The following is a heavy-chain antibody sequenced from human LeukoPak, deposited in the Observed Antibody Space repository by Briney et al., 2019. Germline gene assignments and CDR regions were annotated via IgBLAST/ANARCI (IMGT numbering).Heavy chain of an antibody. V-gene: IGHV4-39*07. Sequence: SETLSLTCTVSGGSISSSSYYWGWIRQPPGKGLEWIGSIYYSGSTYYNPSLKSRVTISVDTSKNQFSLKLSSVTAADTAVYYCARGRANGVYYYYYGMDVWGQGTTVTVSS. J-gene: IGHJ6*02. CDR1: GGSISSSSYY. CDR2: IYYSGST. CDR3: ARGRANGVYYYYYGMDV. D-gene: IGHD2-8*01.